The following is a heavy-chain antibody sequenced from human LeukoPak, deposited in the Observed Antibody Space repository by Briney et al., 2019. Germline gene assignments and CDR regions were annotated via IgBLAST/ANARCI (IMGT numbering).Heavy chain of an antibody. CDR3: ARHIVYDSSSYYYGALSAFDI. CDR2: IYYSGST. V-gene: IGHV4-59*08. Sequence: SETLSLTCSVSGGSISSYYWSWIPQPPGKGLGWIGYIYYSGSTNYNPSLKSRVTISVDTSKNQFSLKLSSVTAADTAVCYCARHIVYDSSSYYYGALSAFDIWGQGTMVTVSS. J-gene: IGHJ3*02. D-gene: IGHD3-22*01. CDR1: GGSISSYY.